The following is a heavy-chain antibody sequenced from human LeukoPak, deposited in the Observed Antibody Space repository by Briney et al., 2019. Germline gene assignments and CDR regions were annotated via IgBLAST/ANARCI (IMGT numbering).Heavy chain of an antibody. Sequence: SETLSLTCAVSGGSISSSNWWSWVRQPPGKGLEWIGEIYHSGSTNYNPSLKSRVTISVDKSKNQFSLKLSSVTAADTAVYYCARDWYCSGGSCSYYYYYYGMDVWGQGTTVTVSS. J-gene: IGHJ6*02. CDR3: ARDWYCSGGSCSYYYYYYGMDV. CDR1: GGSISSSNW. V-gene: IGHV4-4*02. CDR2: IYHSGST. D-gene: IGHD2-15*01.